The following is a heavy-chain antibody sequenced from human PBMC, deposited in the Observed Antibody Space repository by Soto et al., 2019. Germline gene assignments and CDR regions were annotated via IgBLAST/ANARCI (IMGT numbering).Heavy chain of an antibody. D-gene: IGHD3-16*01. Sequence: ASETLSLTCTVSGGSISSSSYYWGWIRQPPGKGLEWIGSIFYSGTTYYSPSLKSRVTISVDTSKNQFSLKLSSVTAADTAVYYCARHVTMLNNYYYGTDVWGQGTTVTVSS. CDR1: GGSISSSSYY. CDR2: IFYSGTT. J-gene: IGHJ6*02. CDR3: ARHVTMLNNYYYGTDV. V-gene: IGHV4-39*01.